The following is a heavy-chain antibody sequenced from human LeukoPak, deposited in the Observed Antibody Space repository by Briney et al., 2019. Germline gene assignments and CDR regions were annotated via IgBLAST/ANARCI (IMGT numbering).Heavy chain of an antibody. CDR2: INPNSGGT. V-gene: IGHV1-2*02. D-gene: IGHD3-22*01. J-gene: IGHJ3*01. CDR1: GYTFTAYY. Sequence: ASVEVSCKASGYTFTAYYMHWVRQAPGQGLEWMGWINPNSGGTNYAQKFQGRVTMTRDTSISTAYMELSRLRSDDTAVYYCARDYYDGSGFGVFDFGGQGKRVPVSS. CDR3: ARDYYDGSGFGVFDF.